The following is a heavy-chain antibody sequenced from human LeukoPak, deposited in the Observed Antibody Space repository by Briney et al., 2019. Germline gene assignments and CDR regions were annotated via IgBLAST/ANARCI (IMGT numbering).Heavy chain of an antibody. CDR2: ISSSGSTI. Sequence: PGGSLRLSCAASGFTFSDYYMSWIRQAPGKGLEWVSYISSSGSTIYHADSVKGRFTISRDNAKNSLYLQMNSLRAEDTAVYYCARDDRPVLRFLEWYPIPWYPGDVWGKGTTVTVSS. CDR3: ARDDRPVLRFLEWYPIPWYPGDV. D-gene: IGHD3-3*01. CDR1: GFTFSDYY. V-gene: IGHV3-11*04. J-gene: IGHJ6*04.